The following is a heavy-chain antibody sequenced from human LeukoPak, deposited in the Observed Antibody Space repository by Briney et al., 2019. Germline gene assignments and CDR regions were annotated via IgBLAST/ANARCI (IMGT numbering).Heavy chain of an antibody. Sequence: ASVKVSCKSSGYTFTGYYMHWVRQAPGQGLEWMGWIKPNSGGTNYAQKFQGRVTMTRDTSISTAYMELSRLRSDDTAVYYCARGSIVGATFDYFDYWGQGTLVTVSS. CDR1: GYTFTGYY. V-gene: IGHV1-2*02. CDR2: IKPNSGGT. J-gene: IGHJ4*02. D-gene: IGHD1-26*01. CDR3: ARGSIVGATFDYFDY.